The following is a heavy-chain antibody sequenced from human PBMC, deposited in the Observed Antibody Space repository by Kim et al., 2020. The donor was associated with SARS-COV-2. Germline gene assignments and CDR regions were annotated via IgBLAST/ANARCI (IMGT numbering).Heavy chain of an antibody. CDR1: GYTFTGYY. V-gene: IGHV1-2*06. D-gene: IGHD6-19*01. Sequence: ASVKVSCKASGYTFTGYYMHWVRQAPGQGLEWMGRINPNSGGTNYAQKFQGRVTMTRDTSISTAYMELSRLRSDDTAVYYCAREKTGSGWPFDYWGQGTLVTVSS. J-gene: IGHJ4*02. CDR3: AREKTGSGWPFDY. CDR2: INPNSGGT.